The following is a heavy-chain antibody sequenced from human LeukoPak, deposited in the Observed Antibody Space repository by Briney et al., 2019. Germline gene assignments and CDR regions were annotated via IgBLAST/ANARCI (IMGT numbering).Heavy chain of an antibody. J-gene: IGHJ4*02. V-gene: IGHV3-74*01. CDR1: GFTFSSYW. CDR3: ARQQYSSPEY. D-gene: IGHD6-6*01. Sequence: GSLRLSCAASGFTFSSYWMHWVRQAPGKGLLWVSRINGDGSTTNYADSVKGRFTISRDNAKNTLYLQMNSLRAEDTAVYYCARQQYSSPEYWGQGTLVTVSS. CDR2: INGDGSTT.